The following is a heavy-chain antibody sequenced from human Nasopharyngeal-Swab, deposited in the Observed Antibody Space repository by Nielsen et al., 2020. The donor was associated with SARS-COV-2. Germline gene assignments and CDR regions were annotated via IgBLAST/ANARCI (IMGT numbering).Heavy chain of an antibody. V-gene: IGHV4-59*12. CDR2: FSYSLIT. CDR1: GDSISRYY. Sequence: SETLSLTCTVSGDSISRYYWGWIRQPPGKGLEWIGDFSYSLITHYNASLKSRVTISLDTSKNQFSLKLSSLTAEDTGVYYCAREVVGGLVDSWGQGILVTVSS. D-gene: IGHD1-26*01. J-gene: IGHJ4*02. CDR3: AREVVGGLVDS.